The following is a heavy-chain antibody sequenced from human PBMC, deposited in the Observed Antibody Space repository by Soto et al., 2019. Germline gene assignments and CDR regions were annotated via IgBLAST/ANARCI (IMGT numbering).Heavy chain of an antibody. Sequence: QVQLVQSGAEVKKPGSSVKVSCKASGGTFSSYAISWVRQAPGQGLEWMGGILPIFGTANDAQKFQGRVTITADESTSTAYMELSSLRSEDTAVYSCASRVLVPAYMDVWGQGTTVTVSS. CDR3: ASRVLVPAYMDV. V-gene: IGHV1-69*12. CDR1: GGTFSSYA. D-gene: IGHD2-2*01. CDR2: ILPIFGTA. J-gene: IGHJ6*02.